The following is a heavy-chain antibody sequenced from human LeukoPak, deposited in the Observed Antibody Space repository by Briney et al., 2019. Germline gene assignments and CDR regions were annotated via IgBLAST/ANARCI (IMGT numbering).Heavy chain of an antibody. CDR2: IYYSGST. CDR1: GGSISSSSYY. J-gene: IGHJ4*02. CDR3: AREPTMVRGVITPYYFDY. D-gene: IGHD3-10*01. Sequence: SETLSLTCTVSGGSISSSSYYWGWIRQPPGKGLEWIGSIYYSGSTYYNPSLKSRVTISVDTSKNQFSLKLSSVTAADTAVYYCAREPTMVRGVITPYYFDYWGQGTLVTVSS. V-gene: IGHV4-39*07.